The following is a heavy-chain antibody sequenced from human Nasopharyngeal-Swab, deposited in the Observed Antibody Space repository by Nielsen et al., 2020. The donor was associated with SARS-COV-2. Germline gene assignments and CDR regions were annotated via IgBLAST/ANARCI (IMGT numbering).Heavy chain of an antibody. D-gene: IGHD1-26*01. CDR2: ISSSSSTI. V-gene: IGHV3-48*04. Sequence: GGSLRLFCAASGFTFSSYSMNWVRQAPGKGLEWVSYISSSSSTIYYADSVKGRFTISRDNAKNPLYLQMNSLRAEDTAVYYCAREGRWELPVPFDYWGQGTLVTVSS. J-gene: IGHJ4*02. CDR3: AREGRWELPVPFDY. CDR1: GFTFSSYS.